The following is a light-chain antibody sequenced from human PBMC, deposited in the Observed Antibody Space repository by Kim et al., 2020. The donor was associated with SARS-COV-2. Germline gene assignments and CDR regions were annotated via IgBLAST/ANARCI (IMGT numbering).Light chain of an antibody. V-gene: IGLV3-1*01. Sequence: SYELTQPSSVSVSPGQTATITCSGDRLGDKYVYWYQQRPGQSPVLVIHQDTQRPSGIPERFSASNSGDTATLTISGIQDIDEADYYCQAWDSHTLYVFGPGTKVTVL. J-gene: IGLJ1*01. CDR2: QDT. CDR3: QAWDSHTLYV. CDR1: RLGDKY.